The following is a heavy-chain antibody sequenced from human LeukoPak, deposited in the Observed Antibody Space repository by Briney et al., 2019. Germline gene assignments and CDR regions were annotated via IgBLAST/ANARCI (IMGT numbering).Heavy chain of an antibody. CDR2: IYHSGST. CDR1: GYSISSGYY. CDR3: ASIAVAGAKEGY. V-gene: IGHV4-38-2*02. Sequence: SETLSLTCTVSGYSISSGYYWGWIRQPPGKGLEWIGSIYHSGSTYYNPSLKSRVTISVDTSKNQFSLKLSSVTAADTAVYYCASIAVAGAKEGYWGQGTLVTVSS. D-gene: IGHD6-19*01. J-gene: IGHJ4*02.